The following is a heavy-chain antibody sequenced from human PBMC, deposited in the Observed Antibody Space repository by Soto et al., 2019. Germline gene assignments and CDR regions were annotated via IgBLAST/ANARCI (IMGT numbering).Heavy chain of an antibody. CDR2: MNPNSGNT. V-gene: IGHV1-8*01. Sequence: ASVKVSCKASGYTFTSYDINWVRQATGQGLEWMGWMNPNSGNTGYAQKFQGRVTMTRNTSISTAYMELSSLRSEDTAVYYCARGLVPSWFDCTNGVCSNNWFDPWGQGTLVTVSS. J-gene: IGHJ5*02. D-gene: IGHD2-8*01. CDR3: ARGLVPSWFDCTNGVCSNNWFDP. CDR1: GYTFTSYD.